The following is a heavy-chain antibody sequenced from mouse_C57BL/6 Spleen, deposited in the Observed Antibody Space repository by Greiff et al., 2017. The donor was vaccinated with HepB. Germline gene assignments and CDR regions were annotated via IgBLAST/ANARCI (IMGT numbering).Heavy chain of an antibody. J-gene: IGHJ4*01. D-gene: IGHD2-4*01. CDR2: INPSSGYT. Sequence: QVQLKQSGAELAKPGASVKLSCKASGYTFTSYWMHWVKQRPGQGLEWIGYINPSSGYTKYNQKFKDKATLTADKSSSTAYMQLSSLTYEDSAVYYCAIYDYDGYYAMDYWGQGTSVTVSS. CDR1: GYTFTSYW. V-gene: IGHV1-7*01. CDR3: AIYDYDGYYAMDY.